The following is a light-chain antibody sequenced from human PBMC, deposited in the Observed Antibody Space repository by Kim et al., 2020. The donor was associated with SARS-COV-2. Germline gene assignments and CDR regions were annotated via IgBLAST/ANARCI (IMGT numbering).Light chain of an antibody. V-gene: IGKV1-17*01. CDR1: QDIGND. Sequence: SLSAAVGDRGTVTWRASQDIGNDLGWYQQSPGRAPQRLIYGASNLQSGVPSRFSGSGSESEFTLTINSLQPEDFATYFCLQHRTYPITFGQGTRLELK. CDR3: LQHRTYPIT. J-gene: IGKJ5*01. CDR2: GAS.